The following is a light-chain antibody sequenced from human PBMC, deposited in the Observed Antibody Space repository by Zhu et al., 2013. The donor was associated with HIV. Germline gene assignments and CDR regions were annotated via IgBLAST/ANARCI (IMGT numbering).Light chain of an antibody. J-gene: IGKJ4*01. Sequence: EIVLTQSPGTLSLSPGERATLSCRASQSVSSSYLAWYQQKPGQAPRLLIYGAFNRATGIPDRFSGSGSGTDFTLTISRLEPEDFAVYYCQQYGSSPPLTFGGGTKVEIK. CDR1: QSVSSSY. CDR2: GAF. V-gene: IGKV3-20*01. CDR3: QQYGSSPPLT.